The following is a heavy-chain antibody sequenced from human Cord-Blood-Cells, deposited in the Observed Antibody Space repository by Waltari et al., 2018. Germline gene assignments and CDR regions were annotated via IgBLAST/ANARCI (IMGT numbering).Heavy chain of an antibody. J-gene: IGHJ4*02. CDR1: GYTFTDYY. D-gene: IGHD3-22*01. V-gene: IGHV1-69-2*01. Sequence: EVQLVQSGAEVKKPGATVKISCKVSGYTFTDYYMHWVQQAPGKGLEWMGLVDPEDGETVYAEKFQVRVTITADTSTDTAYMELSSRRSEDTAVYYCATDRALYDSSGYYFDYWGQGTLVTVSS. CDR3: ATDRALYDSSGYYFDY. CDR2: VDPEDGET.